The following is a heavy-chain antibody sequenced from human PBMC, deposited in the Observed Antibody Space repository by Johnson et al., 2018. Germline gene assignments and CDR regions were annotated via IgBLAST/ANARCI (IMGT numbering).Heavy chain of an antibody. CDR1: GGSISSSNYY. J-gene: IGHJ6*03. Sequence: QVQLQESGPGLVKXLETLSLTCTVSGGSISSSNYYWGWIRQPPGKGLEWIGSIYYSGSTYYNPSLKSRVTISVDTSKNQFSLNLNSVTAADTAVFYCATGYYYYYMDVWGNGTTVTVSS. CDR2: IYYSGST. CDR3: ATGYYYYYMDV. V-gene: IGHV4-39*07.